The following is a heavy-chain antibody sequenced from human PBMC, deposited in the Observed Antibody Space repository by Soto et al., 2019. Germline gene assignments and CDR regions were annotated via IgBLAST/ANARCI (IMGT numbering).Heavy chain of an antibody. Sequence: QVQLVQSGAEVKQPGSSVKVSCQASGVTFSSFAISWVRQAPGQGLEWMGVIIPIFRTPNYAQNLQGRVTITAAESTSSVYMDLSRLRSEDTAVYYCARSTGSGFRPGTPRFNWLDPWGQGTLVTVSS. V-gene: IGHV1-69*01. D-gene: IGHD5-12*01. CDR1: GVTFSSFA. J-gene: IGHJ5*02. CDR3: ARSTGSGFRPGTPRFNWLDP. CDR2: IIPIFRTP.